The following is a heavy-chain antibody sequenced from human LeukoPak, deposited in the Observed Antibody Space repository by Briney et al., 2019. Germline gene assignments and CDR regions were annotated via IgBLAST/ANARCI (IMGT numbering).Heavy chain of an antibody. D-gene: IGHD3-10*01. V-gene: IGHV4-34*01. Sequence: SETLSLTCAVYGGSFSGYYWSWIRQPPGKGLEWIGEINHSGSTNYNPSLKSRVTISVDTSKNQFSLKLSSVTAADTAVYYCARGRRVRYGSGSYLLDYWGQGTLVTVSS. CDR3: ARGRRVRYGSGSYLLDY. J-gene: IGHJ4*02. CDR2: INHSGST. CDR1: GGSFSGYY.